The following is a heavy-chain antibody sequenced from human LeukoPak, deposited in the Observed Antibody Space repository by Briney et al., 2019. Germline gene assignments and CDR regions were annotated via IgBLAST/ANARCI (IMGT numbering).Heavy chain of an antibody. Sequence: PGGSLRLSCAASGFTFSSYGMHWVRQAPGKGLEWVAFIRYDGSNEYYADSVKGRFTISRDNSKNTLYLQMNSLRAEDTAVYYCAETIGYSGYEQNDAFDIWGQGTMVTVSS. CDR3: AETIGYSGYEQNDAFDI. D-gene: IGHD5-12*01. CDR2: IRYDGSNE. J-gene: IGHJ3*02. V-gene: IGHV3-30*02. CDR1: GFTFSSYG.